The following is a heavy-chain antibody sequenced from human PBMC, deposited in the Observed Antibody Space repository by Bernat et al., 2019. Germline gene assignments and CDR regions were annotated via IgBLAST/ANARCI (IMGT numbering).Heavy chain of an antibody. V-gene: IGHV3-48*02. J-gene: IGHJ6*03. Sequence: EVQLVESGGGLVQPGGSLRLSCAASGFTFSSYSMNWVRQAPGKGLEWVSYISTTSSTIYYADSVKGRFSVSRDNAKNSLYLQMNSLRDEDTAVYYCARGTSTSAPYMDVWGKGTTVTVSS. CDR3: ARGTSTSAPYMDV. CDR2: ISTTSSTI. CDR1: GFTFSSYS.